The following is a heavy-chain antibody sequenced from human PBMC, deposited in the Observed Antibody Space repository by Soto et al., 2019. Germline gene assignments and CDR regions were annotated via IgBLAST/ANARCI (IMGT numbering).Heavy chain of an antibody. Sequence: EVQLLESGGGLVQPGGSLRLSCAASGFTCSSYAISWVRQAPGKGLEWVSAISGSGGSTYYADSVKGRFTISRDNSKNTLYLQMNSLRAEDTAVYYCATRYCSGGSCYLLDYWGQGTLVTVSS. CDR2: ISGSGGST. J-gene: IGHJ4*02. D-gene: IGHD2-15*01. CDR1: GFTCSSYA. CDR3: ATRYCSGGSCYLLDY. V-gene: IGHV3-23*01.